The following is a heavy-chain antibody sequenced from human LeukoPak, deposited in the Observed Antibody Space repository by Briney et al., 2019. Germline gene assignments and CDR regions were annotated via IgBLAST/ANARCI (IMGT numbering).Heavy chain of an antibody. CDR2: ISSSGSNI. Sequence: QPGGSLRLSCAASGFTFSSYGMNWVRQAPGKGLEWVSYISSSGSNIYYADSVKGRFTISRDNAKNSLYLQMNSLRAEDTAVYYCARGEYQLLHYYYYGMDVWGKGTTVTVSS. D-gene: IGHD2-2*01. J-gene: IGHJ6*04. CDR3: ARGEYQLLHYYYYGMDV. CDR1: GFTFSSYG. V-gene: IGHV3-48*03.